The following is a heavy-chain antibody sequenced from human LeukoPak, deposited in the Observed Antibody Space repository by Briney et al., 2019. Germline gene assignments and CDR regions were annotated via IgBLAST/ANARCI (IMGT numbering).Heavy chain of an antibody. CDR1: GFTFSSYA. J-gene: IGHJ4*02. CDR2: ISGSGGST. Sequence: GGSLRLSCAASGFTFSSYAMSWVRQAPGKGLEWVPAISGSGGSTYYADSVKGRFTISRDNSKNTLYLQMNSLRAEDTAVYYCAKDLSPSIVVVPAAASFDYWGQGTLVTVSS. CDR3: AKDLSPSIVVVPAAASFDY. V-gene: IGHV3-23*01. D-gene: IGHD2-2*01.